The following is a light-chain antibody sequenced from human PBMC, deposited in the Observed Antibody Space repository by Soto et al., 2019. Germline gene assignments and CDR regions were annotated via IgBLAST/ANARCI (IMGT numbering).Light chain of an antibody. V-gene: IGKV3-20*01. J-gene: IGKJ1*01. CDR2: GAS. CDR3: QQYGSSPPT. Sequence: IVLTQSAATLSLSPGGVATLSCRASQSVTTYLAWYQHKPGQAPRLLIYGASTRATGIPARFSGSGSGTDFTLTINRLEPEDFALYYCQQYGSSPPTFGQGTKVDIK. CDR1: QSVTTY.